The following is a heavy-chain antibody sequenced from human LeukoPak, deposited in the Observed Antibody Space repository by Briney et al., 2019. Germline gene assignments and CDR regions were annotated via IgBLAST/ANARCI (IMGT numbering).Heavy chain of an antibody. CDR3: ARGNLERTYYDILTGTYGMDV. CDR2: IIPIFGTA. V-gene: IGHV1-69*13. Sequence: ASVKVSCKASGGTFISYAISWVRQAPGQGLEWMGGIIPIFGTANYAQKFQGRVTITADESTSTAYMELSSLRSEDTAVYYCARGNLERTYYDILTGTYGMDVWGKGTTVTVSS. J-gene: IGHJ6*04. D-gene: IGHD3-9*01. CDR1: GGTFISYA.